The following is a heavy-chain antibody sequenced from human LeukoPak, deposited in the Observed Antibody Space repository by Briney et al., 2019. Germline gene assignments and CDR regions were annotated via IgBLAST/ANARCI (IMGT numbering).Heavy chain of an antibody. Sequence: PGGSLRLSCAAAAFISSSYWMDWVRHAPGKGLVWVKGIHSERRYTSDADSGKGRFTISRDNAKNTLYLRMNSLRAEDTAVYYCARVRGGYYSDFWGQGTLVTVSS. J-gene: IGHJ4*02. CDR3: ARVRGGYYSDF. D-gene: IGHD3-22*01. CDR1: AFISSSYW. V-gene: IGHV3-74*01. CDR2: IHSERRYT.